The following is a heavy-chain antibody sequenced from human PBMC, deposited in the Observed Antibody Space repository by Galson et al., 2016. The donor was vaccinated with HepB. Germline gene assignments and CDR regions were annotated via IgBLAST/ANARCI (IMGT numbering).Heavy chain of an antibody. J-gene: IGHJ6*02. CDR2: ISASSGTI. V-gene: IGHV3-48*01. CDR3: ARPYTYYFGSGSYFDVLHYGMDV. CDR1: GFRFSDYN. Sequence: SLRLSCAASGFRFSDYNMNWVRQAPGGGLVWDAYISASSGTIYYADSVKGRLTISRDNANNSLSLQMNSLRAEDTAFYYRARPYTYYFGSGSYFDVLHYGMDVWGQGTTVTVSS. D-gene: IGHD3-10*01.